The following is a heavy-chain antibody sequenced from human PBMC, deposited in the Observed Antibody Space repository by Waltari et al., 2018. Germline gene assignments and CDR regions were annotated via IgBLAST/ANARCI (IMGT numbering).Heavy chain of an antibody. CDR2: ISSKSTYI. J-gene: IGHJ5*02. CDR1: GFSFSDYN. CDR3: ARDTIFYGSGSYDP. D-gene: IGHD3-10*01. Sequence: QLVESGGGLVKPGSSLRLSCAASGFSFSDYNMHWLRRAPGKGLELVSSISSKSTYIYYADSVRGRFSISRDNAENSLFLQMNNLRGEDTAVYYCARDTIFYGSGSYDPWGQGTRVTVSS. V-gene: IGHV3-21*01.